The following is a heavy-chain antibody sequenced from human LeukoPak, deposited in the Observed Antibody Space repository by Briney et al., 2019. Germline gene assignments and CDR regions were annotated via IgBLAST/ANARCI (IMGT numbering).Heavy chain of an antibody. CDR1: GYTFSGYY. J-gene: IGHJ4*02. CDR2: INPNSGGT. D-gene: IGHD6-19*01. CDR3: AREDNLGSGSSPNDY. V-gene: IGHV1-2*06. Sequence: ASVKVSCTASGYTFSGYYMNWVRQAPGQGLEWMGRINPNSGGTNYAQKFQGRVTMTRDTSISTAYMELSRLRSDDTAVYYCAREDNLGSGSSPNDYWGQGTLVTVSS.